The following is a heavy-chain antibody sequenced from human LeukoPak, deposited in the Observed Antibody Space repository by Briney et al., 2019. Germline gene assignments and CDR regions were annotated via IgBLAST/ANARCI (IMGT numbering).Heavy chain of an antibody. CDR1: GGSISSSSYH. CDR3: ARLYGSTLYFDY. CDR2: MYYSGST. Sequence: SETLSLTRTVSGGSISSSSYHWRWIRQPPGKGLEWIGNMYYSGSTYYNPSLKSRVTLSVDTSKNQFSLKMSSVSAADTALYYCARLYGSTLYFDYWGQGTLVTVSS. D-gene: IGHD2-15*01. V-gene: IGHV4-39*01. J-gene: IGHJ4*02.